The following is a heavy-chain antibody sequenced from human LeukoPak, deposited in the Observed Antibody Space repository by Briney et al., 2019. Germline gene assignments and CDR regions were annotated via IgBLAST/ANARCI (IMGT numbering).Heavy chain of an antibody. Sequence: GGSLRLSCAASGFTFSSYGMHWVRQAPGKGLEWVAVISYDGSNKYYADSVKGRFTISRDDSKNTLYLQMNNLRAEDTAVYYCAKDCYGSGSTLEYWGQGTLVTVSS. V-gene: IGHV3-30*18. D-gene: IGHD3-10*01. CDR3: AKDCYGSGSTLEY. CDR2: ISYDGSNK. J-gene: IGHJ4*02. CDR1: GFTFSSYG.